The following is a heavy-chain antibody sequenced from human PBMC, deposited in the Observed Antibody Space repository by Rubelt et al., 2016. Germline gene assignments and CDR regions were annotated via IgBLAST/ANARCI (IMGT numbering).Heavy chain of an antibody. J-gene: IGHJ4*02. CDR1: GYTFTTYG. Sequence: QVQLVQSGAEVKKPGASVKVSCKASGYTFTTYGISWVRQAPGQGLEWMGWISAYNGDTHYAQKIQGRVTMTIDTSTSTAYMDLRSLRSDDTAVYYCARTGGVGGYSYGYPLYWGQGTLVTVSS. CDR3: ARTGGVGGYSYGYPLY. V-gene: IGHV1-18*01. CDR2: ISAYNGDT. D-gene: IGHD5-18*01.